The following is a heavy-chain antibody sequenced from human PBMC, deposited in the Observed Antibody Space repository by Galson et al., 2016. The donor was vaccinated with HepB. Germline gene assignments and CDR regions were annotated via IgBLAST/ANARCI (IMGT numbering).Heavy chain of an antibody. CDR2: LIPIFGTP. J-gene: IGHJ1*01. D-gene: IGHD6-13*01. CDR1: GGTFSNYA. Sequence: SVKVSCKASGGTFSNYALSWVRQAPGQGLQWMGGLIPIFGTPDYAQKFQGRVTITADQSTSTAYMELSSLRSEDKAIYYCASCNSSWREYFQQWGQGTLVTVSS. CDR3: ASCNSSWREYFQQ. V-gene: IGHV1-69*13.